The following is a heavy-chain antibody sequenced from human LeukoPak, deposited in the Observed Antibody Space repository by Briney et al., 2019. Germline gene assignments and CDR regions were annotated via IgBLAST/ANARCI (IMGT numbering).Heavy chain of an antibody. CDR2: IYYSGST. Sequence: SETLSLTCTVSGGSISSSSYYWGWIRQPPGKGLEWIGSIYYSGSTYYNPSLKSRVTISVDTSKNQFSLKLSSVTAADTAVYYCARIQQWLVLPTDYWGQGTLVTVSS. CDR3: ARIQQWLVLPTDY. V-gene: IGHV4-39*07. D-gene: IGHD6-19*01. J-gene: IGHJ4*02. CDR1: GGSISSSSYY.